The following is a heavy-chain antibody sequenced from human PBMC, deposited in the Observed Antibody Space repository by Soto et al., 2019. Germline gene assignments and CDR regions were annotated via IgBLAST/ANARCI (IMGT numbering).Heavy chain of an antibody. J-gene: IGHJ4*02. Sequence: QMQLEQSGPEVKKHGTSVKVSCKASGFTFTSSAFQWVRQARGQRLEWIGWIAVGSGYTNYAQRFQDRVTLTRDMATDTTYMDLSRLTSEDTAIYYCAADATAWQQMVPSDYWGQGTLVTVSS. CDR2: IAVGSGYT. V-gene: IGHV1-58*01. CDR1: GFTFTSSA. D-gene: IGHD2-8*01. CDR3: AADATAWQQMVPSDY.